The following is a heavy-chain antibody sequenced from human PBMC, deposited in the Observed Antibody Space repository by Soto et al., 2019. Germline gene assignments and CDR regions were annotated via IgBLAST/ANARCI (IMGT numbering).Heavy chain of an antibody. D-gene: IGHD3-10*01. CDR3: AXGRSIRASGSYSSSWFDP. V-gene: IGHV1-8*01. CDR1: GYTFTSCD. J-gene: IGHJ5*02. Sequence: ASVKVSCKASGYTFTSCDINWVRQATGQGLEWMGWMNPNSGNTGYAQKFQGRVTMTRNTSISTAYMELSSLRSEDTAVYYCAXGRSIRASGSYSSSWFDPWGQGTLVTAPQ. CDR2: MNPNSGNT.